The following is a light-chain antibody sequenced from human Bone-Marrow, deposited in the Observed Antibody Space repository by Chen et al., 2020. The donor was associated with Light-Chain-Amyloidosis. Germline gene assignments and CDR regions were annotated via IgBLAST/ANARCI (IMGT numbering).Light chain of an antibody. CDR3: ATWDFSGSGQGV. CDR1: TSTIGGSF. CDR2: RDT. Sequence: QSVLNQPPSASGTPGQRVTISCSGSTSTIGGSFIYWYQQLPGTAPKLLISRDTQRPSGVPYRFSGSKSGTSASLTISGLRSEDEAVYYCATWDFSGSGQGVFGGGTKLTV. V-gene: IGLV1-47*02. J-gene: IGLJ3*02.